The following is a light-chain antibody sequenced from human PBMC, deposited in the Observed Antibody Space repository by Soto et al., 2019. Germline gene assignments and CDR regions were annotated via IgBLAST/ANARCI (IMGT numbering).Light chain of an antibody. Sequence: QSALTQPASVSGSPGQSITISCTGTSSDVGGYKYVSWYQQYPGKVPKLLIYEVTNRPSGVSDRFSGSKSGNTASLTISGLQAEDEANYYCNSYTTLSNRVFGTGTKLTVL. J-gene: IGLJ1*01. CDR2: EVT. CDR3: NSYTTLSNRV. V-gene: IGLV2-14*01. CDR1: SSDVGGYKY.